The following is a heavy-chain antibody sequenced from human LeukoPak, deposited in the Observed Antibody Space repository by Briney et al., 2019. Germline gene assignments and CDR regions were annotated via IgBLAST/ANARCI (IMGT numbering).Heavy chain of an antibody. V-gene: IGHV3-15*01. CDR2: IKTKTEGGTT. CDR1: GFTFSNAW. CDR3: ASYGSGSHDY. Sequence: GGSLRLSCAASGFTFSNAWMNWVRQAPGKGLEWVGRIKTKTEGGTTDYAAPVKGRFTISRDDSKNTVYLQMDSLKTEDTAVYYCASYGSGSHDYWGQGSLVTVSS. D-gene: IGHD3-10*01. J-gene: IGHJ4*02.